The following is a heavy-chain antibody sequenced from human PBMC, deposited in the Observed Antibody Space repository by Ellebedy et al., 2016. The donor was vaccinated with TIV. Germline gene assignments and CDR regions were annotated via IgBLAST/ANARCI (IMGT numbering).Heavy chain of an antibody. CDR2: IHNSGST. V-gene: IGHV4-39*01. J-gene: IGHJ4*02. CDR3: AIHTQWLGRTEY. D-gene: IGHD6-19*01. Sequence: MPSETLSLTCSVFGGSINTNNYWGWIRQPPGKGLNWTGSIHNSGSTYYNRSIVSRITISVATSKNQLPLDMSSVTAADTAVYFCAIHTQWLGRTEYWGQGTLVTVSS. CDR1: GGSINTNNY.